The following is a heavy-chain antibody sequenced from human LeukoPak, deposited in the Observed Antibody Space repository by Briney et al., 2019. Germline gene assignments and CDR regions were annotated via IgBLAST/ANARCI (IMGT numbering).Heavy chain of an antibody. V-gene: IGHV3-30*18. D-gene: IGHD6-19*01. CDR2: MSYDGSNK. J-gene: IGHJ4*02. CDR1: GFTFSSYG. CDR3: AKGPRAVADLGIRPYYFDY. Sequence: PGRSLRLSCAASGFTFSSYGMHWVRHAPGKGLEWVVVMSYDGSNKYYADSVKGRFTISRDNSKNTLYLQMNSLRAEDTAVYYCAKGPRAVADLGIRPYYFDYWGQGTLVTVSS.